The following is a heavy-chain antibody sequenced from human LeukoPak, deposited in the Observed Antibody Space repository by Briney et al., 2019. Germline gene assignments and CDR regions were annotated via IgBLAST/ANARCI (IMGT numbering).Heavy chain of an antibody. CDR3: ARSRRVGWFDP. J-gene: IGHJ5*02. D-gene: IGHD5-24*01. Sequence: SETLSLSCTVSGGSISSGGYYWSWIRQHPGKGLEWIGYIYYSGSTYYNPSLKSRVTISVDTSKNQFSLKLSSVTAADTAVYYCARSRRVGWFDPWGQGTLVTVSS. V-gene: IGHV4-31*03. CDR2: IYYSGST. CDR1: GGSISSGGYY.